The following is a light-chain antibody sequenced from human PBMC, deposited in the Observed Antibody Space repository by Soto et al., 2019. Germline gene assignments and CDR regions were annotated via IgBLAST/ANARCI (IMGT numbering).Light chain of an antibody. CDR2: KID. CDR3: AAWDDSLNLI. Sequence: QSVLTQPPSASGTPGQRVTIFCSGSTSNIGTNTVHWYQQFPGTAPKLLIYKIDQRPSGVPDRFSGSKSDTSASLAISGLQSEDEADYYCAAWDDSLNLIFGGGTKLTVL. CDR1: TSNIGTNT. V-gene: IGLV1-44*01. J-gene: IGLJ2*01.